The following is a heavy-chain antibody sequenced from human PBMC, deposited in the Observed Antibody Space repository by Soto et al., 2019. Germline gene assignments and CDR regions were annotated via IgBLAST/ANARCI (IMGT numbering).Heavy chain of an antibody. CDR1: GGSISNYF. D-gene: IGHD3-3*01. CDR3: ATRITVFGLLVPPFDP. V-gene: IGHV4-59*01. Sequence: PSGTPSLTCSVSGGSISNYFLHWIRQAPGKGLERIGYMFFNESTNYNPSLKSRVTISLDTSKSLFSLELNSVTAAYTAISYCATRITVFGLLVPPFDPWGQGTQVTVFS. CDR2: MFFNEST. J-gene: IGHJ5*02.